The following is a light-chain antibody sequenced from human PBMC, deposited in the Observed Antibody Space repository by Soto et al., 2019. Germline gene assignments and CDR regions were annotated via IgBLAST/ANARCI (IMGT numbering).Light chain of an antibody. Sequence: EIVLTQSPATLSLSPGERATLSCRASQSVIIYLAWYQQKPGQAPWLLIYDATNRATGIPARFSGSGSGTDFTLTISSLEPEDFAVYYCQQRADWPRITFGQGTRLEIK. CDR1: QSVIIY. J-gene: IGKJ5*01. V-gene: IGKV3-11*01. CDR2: DAT. CDR3: QQRADWPRIT.